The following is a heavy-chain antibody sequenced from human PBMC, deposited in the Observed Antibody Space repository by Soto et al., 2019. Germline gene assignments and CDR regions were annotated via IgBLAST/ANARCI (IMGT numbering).Heavy chain of an antibody. J-gene: IGHJ6*02. CDR1: GFTFSSYS. CDR3: ARDLGDTAMYYHYYGMDV. CDR2: ISSSSSYI. Sequence: GGSLRLSCAASGFTFSSYSMNWVRQAPGKGLEWVSSISSSSSYIYYADSVKGRFTISRDNAKNSLYLQMNSLRAEDTAVYYCARDLGDTAMYYHYYGMDVWGQGTTVTVSS. D-gene: IGHD5-18*01. V-gene: IGHV3-21*01.